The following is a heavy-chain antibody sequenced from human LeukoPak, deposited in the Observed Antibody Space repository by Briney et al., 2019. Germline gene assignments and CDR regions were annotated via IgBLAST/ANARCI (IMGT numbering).Heavy chain of an antibody. Sequence: SETLSLTCTVSGGSISSSSYYWGWIRQPPGKGLEWIGSIYYSGSTYYNPSLKSRVTISVDTSKNQFSLKLSSVTAADTALYYCARDPNTSGWYRDAFDIWGQGTMVTVSS. J-gene: IGHJ3*02. V-gene: IGHV4-39*07. CDR3: ARDPNTSGWYRDAFDI. D-gene: IGHD6-19*01. CDR1: GGSISSSSYY. CDR2: IYYSGST.